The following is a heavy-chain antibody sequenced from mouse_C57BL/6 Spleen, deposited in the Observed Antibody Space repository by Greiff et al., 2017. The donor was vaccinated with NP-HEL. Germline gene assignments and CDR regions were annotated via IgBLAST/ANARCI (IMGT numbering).Heavy chain of an antibody. Sequence: QVQLKESGPGLVQPSQSLSITCTVSGFSLTSYGVHWVRQSPGKGLEWLGVIWSGGSTDYNAAFISRLSISKDNSKSQVFFKMNSLQADDTAIYYCARNEESSSLYAMDYWGQGTSVTVSS. J-gene: IGHJ4*01. V-gene: IGHV2-2*01. CDR3: ARNEESSSLYAMDY. D-gene: IGHD1-1*01. CDR2: IWSGGST. CDR1: GFSLTSYG.